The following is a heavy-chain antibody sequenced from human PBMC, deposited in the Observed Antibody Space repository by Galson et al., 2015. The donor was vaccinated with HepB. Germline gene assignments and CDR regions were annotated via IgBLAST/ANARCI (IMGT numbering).Heavy chain of an antibody. D-gene: IGHD5-12*01. V-gene: IGHV4-59*01. CDR3: ARASRLRFGGDAFDV. J-gene: IGHJ3*01. CDR1: GGSLNTYF. CDR2: IYCSGST. Sequence: SETLSLTCTVSGGSLNTYFWSWIRQPPGWGLEWIGQIYCSGSTNYNPSLKSRVTISVDTSENQFSLKLSSVTAADTAVYYCARASRLRFGGDAFDVCGQGTMVTVSS.